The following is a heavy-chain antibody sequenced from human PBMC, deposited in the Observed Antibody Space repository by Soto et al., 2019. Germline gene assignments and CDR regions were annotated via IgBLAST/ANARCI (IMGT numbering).Heavy chain of an antibody. D-gene: IGHD3-22*01. CDR3: ASIYYYDSSGPDY. Sequence: LRLSCAASGFTFSSYWMHWVRQAPGKGLVWVSRINSDGSSTSYADSVKGRFTISRDNAKNTLYLQMNSLRAEDTAVYYCASIYYYDSSGPDYWGQGTLVTVSS. J-gene: IGHJ4*02. CDR1: GFTFSSYW. CDR2: INSDGSST. V-gene: IGHV3-74*01.